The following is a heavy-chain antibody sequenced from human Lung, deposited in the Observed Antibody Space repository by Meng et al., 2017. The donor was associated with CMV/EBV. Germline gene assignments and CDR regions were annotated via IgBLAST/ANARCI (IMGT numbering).Heavy chain of an antibody. Sequence: GESLKISCAASGFTFSDYYMSWIRQAPGKGLEWVSYISSSGSTIYYADSVKGRFTISRDNAKNSLYLQMNSLRAEDTAVYYCARGTNLNGMDVWGQGTTVTFSS. D-gene: IGHD1-14*01. CDR2: ISSSGSTI. CDR1: GFTFSDYY. V-gene: IGHV3-11*01. J-gene: IGHJ6*02. CDR3: ARGTNLNGMDV.